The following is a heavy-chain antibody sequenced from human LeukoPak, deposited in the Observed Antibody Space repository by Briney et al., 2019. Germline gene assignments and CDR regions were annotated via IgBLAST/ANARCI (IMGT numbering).Heavy chain of an antibody. CDR1: GYTFTGYY. V-gene: IGHV1-2*04. D-gene: IGHD3-22*01. Sequence: RASVKVSCKASGYTFTGYYMHWVRQAPGQGLEWMGWINPNSGGTNYAQKFQGWVTMTRDTSISTAYMELSRLRSDDTAVYYCARDLGYYDSSGYYYLNWYFDLWGRGTLVTVSS. CDR2: INPNSGGT. J-gene: IGHJ2*01. CDR3: ARDLGYYDSSGYYYLNWYFDL.